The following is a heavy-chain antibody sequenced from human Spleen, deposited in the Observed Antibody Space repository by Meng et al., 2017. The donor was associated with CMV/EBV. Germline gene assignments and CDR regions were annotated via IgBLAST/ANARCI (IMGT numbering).Heavy chain of an antibody. CDR2: LNPNSGNT. CDR3: ARGRTMVRGVIIRDAFDI. J-gene: IGHJ3*02. CDR1: GSTFTNFD. D-gene: IGHD3-10*01. V-gene: IGHV1-8*03. Sequence: ASVKVSCKASGSTFTNFDINWVRQATGQGLQWMGWLNPNSGNTGYAPGLQGRVTITRNTSISTAFLEMSSLRSEDSAVYYCARGRTMVRGVIIRDAFDIWGQGTLVTVS.